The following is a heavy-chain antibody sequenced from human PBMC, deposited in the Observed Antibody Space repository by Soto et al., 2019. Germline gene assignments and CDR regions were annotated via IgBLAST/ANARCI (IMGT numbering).Heavy chain of an antibody. D-gene: IGHD2-15*01. Sequence: GESLKISCKGSGYSFTSYWIGWVRQMPGKGLEWMGIIYPGDSDTRYSPSFQGQVTISADKSISTAYLRWSSLKASDTAMYYCARVVVVAATPYYYGMDVWGQGTTVTVSS. V-gene: IGHV5-51*01. CDR3: ARVVVVAATPYYYGMDV. CDR1: GYSFTSYW. CDR2: IYPGDSDT. J-gene: IGHJ6*02.